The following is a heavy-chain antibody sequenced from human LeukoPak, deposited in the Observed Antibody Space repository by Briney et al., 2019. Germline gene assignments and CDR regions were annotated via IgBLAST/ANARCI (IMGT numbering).Heavy chain of an antibody. CDR2: IYYSGST. Sequence: PSETLSLTCTVSGGSISSSSYYWGWIRQPPGKGLEWIGSIYYSGSTNYNPSLKSRVTISVDTSKNQFSLKLSSVTAADTAVYYCATFCRDGYKCPDYWGQGTLVTVSS. V-gene: IGHV4-39*07. J-gene: IGHJ4*02. CDR3: ATFCRDGYKCPDY. D-gene: IGHD5-24*01. CDR1: GGSISSSSYY.